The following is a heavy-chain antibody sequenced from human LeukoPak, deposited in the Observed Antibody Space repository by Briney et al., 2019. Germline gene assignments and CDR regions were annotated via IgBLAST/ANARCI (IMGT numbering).Heavy chain of an antibody. CDR1: GYTFTSYY. CDR3: ARGHVLRDFDY. Sequence: ASVKVSCKASGYTFTSYYMHWVRQAPGQGLEWMGIINPSGGSTSYAQKFQGRVTMTGDTSTSTAYMELSSLRSEDTAVYYCARGHVLRDFDYWGQGTLVTVSS. V-gene: IGHV1-46*01. J-gene: IGHJ4*02. D-gene: IGHD3-16*01. CDR2: INPSGGST.